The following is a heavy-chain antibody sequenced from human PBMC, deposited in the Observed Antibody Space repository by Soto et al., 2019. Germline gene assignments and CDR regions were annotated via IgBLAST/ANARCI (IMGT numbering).Heavy chain of an antibody. CDR2: IYWDDDK. Sequence: QITLKESGPTLVKPTQTLTLTCTFSGFSLTTNGVGVGWIRQPPGKALEWLALIYWDDDKRYSPSLKSRLTITKDTSKNQVVLTMTNMDPVDTATYFRAHRRGAPGHFDSWGQGTLFTVSS. J-gene: IGHJ4*02. CDR1: GFSLTTNGVG. V-gene: IGHV2-5*02. CDR3: AHRRGAPGHFDS.